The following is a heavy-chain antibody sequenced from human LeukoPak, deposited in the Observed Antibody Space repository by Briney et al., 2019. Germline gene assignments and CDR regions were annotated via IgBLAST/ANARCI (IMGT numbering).Heavy chain of an antibody. CDR3: AKHRKSGYSSSWYYFDY. V-gene: IGHV3-23*01. CDR1: GFTFSSYA. D-gene: IGHD6-13*01. CDR2: ISGSGGST. Sequence: PGGSLRLSCAASGFTFSSYAMSWVRQAPGKGLEWVSAISGSGGSTYYADSVEGRFTISRDNSKNTLYPQMNSLRAEDTAVYYCAKHRKSGYSSSWYYFDYWGQGTLVTVSS. J-gene: IGHJ4*02.